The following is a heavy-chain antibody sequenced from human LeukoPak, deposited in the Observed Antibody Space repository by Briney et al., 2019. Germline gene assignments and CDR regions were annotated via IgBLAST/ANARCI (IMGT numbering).Heavy chain of an antibody. V-gene: IGHV3-74*01. J-gene: IGHJ5*02. CDR2: NNGDGSTT. D-gene: IGHD2-15*01. CDR1: GFSLSGYW. Sequence: QTGGSLRLSCAASGFSLSGYWMYWVRQAPGKGLMYISRNNGDGSTTNYADVVKGRFTMSRDNVKNTLYLQMNSLRVEDTAVYYCARDPRNVGLAPWGQGTLVTVSS. CDR3: ARDPRNVGLAP.